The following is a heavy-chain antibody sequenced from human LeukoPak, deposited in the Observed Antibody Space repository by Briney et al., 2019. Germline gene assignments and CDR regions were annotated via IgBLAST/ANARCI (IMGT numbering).Heavy chain of an antibody. J-gene: IGHJ4*02. V-gene: IGHV1-45*02. CDR2: ITPFNGNT. CDR3: ARDRARLGELSSFDY. Sequence: SVKVSCKASGYTFTYRCLHWVRQAPGQALEWMGWITPFNGNTNYAQKFQDRVTITRDRSMSTAYMELSSLRSDDTAVYYCARDRARLGELSSFDYWGQGTLVTVSS. D-gene: IGHD3-16*02. CDR1: GYTFTYRC.